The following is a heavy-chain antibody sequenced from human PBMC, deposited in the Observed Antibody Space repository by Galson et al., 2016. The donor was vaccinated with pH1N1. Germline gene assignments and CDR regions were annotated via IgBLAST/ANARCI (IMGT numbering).Heavy chain of an antibody. CDR3: ARLRAISPYYCDGTGNSLDF. D-gene: IGHD3-22*01. Sequence: SGAEVKKPGESLKISCKASGYKFVSSWIGWVRQMPGKGLEWMGIIHPDDSNVIYSPSFQGLVTMSADKSTRTAFLHWTTLKASDSAVYYCARLRAISPYYCDGTGNSLDFWGQGTLVTVSS. J-gene: IGHJ4*02. CDR1: GYKFVSSW. CDR2: IHPDDSNV. V-gene: IGHV5-51*03.